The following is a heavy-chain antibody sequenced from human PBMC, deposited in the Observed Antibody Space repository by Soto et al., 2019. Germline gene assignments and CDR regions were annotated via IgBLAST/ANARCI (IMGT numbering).Heavy chain of an antibody. Sequence: QVQLVESGGGVVQPGRSLRLSCAASGFTFSSYGIHWVRQAPGKGLEWVAVISYDGSNKFYADSVKGRFTISRDNSKNTLYLQMNSPRAEDTAVYYCAKDSGTYWYFDLWGRGTLVTVSS. CDR3: AKDSGTYWYFDL. CDR2: ISYDGSNK. D-gene: IGHD3-10*01. J-gene: IGHJ2*01. V-gene: IGHV3-30*18. CDR1: GFTFSSYG.